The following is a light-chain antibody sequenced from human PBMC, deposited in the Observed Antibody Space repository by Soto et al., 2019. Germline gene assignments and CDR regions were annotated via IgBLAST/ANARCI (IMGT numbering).Light chain of an antibody. CDR1: QSVRSTH. CDR2: GAS. J-gene: IGKJ3*01. CDR3: QQYVGSPFT. Sequence: ENVLTQSPGTLSLSPGEGATLSCRASQSVRSTHLAWYQQKPGQAPRLLIYGASSRATGIPDRFSGSGSGTDFTLTISRLEPEDFAVYYCQQYVGSPFTFGPGTKVDIK. V-gene: IGKV3-20*01.